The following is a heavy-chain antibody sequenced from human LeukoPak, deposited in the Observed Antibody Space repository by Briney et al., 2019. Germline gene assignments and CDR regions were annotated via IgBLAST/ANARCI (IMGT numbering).Heavy chain of an antibody. CDR2: INHSGST. CDR3: ARIRIRDGYNSADYFDY. CDR1: GGSFSGYY. V-gene: IGHV4-34*01. Sequence: SETLSPTCAVYGGSFSGYYWSWIRQPPGKGLEWIGEINHSGSTNYNPSLKSRVTISVDTSKIQFSLKLSSVTAADTAVYYCARIRIRDGYNSADYFDYWGQGTLVTVSS. J-gene: IGHJ4*02. D-gene: IGHD5-24*01.